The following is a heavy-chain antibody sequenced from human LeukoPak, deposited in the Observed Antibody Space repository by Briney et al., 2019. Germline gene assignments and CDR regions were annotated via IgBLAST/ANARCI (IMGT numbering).Heavy chain of an antibody. V-gene: IGHV3-48*03. Sequence: GGSLRLSCAASGFTFSSYEMNWVRQAPGKGLEWVSYISSSGSTIYYADSVKGRFTISRDNAKNSLYLQMNSLRAEDTAVYYCARDRSGCGGDCYRPRSFDYWGQGTLVTVSS. CDR3: ARDRSGCGGDCYRPRSFDY. D-gene: IGHD2-21*02. CDR2: ISSSGSTI. J-gene: IGHJ4*02. CDR1: GFTFSSYE.